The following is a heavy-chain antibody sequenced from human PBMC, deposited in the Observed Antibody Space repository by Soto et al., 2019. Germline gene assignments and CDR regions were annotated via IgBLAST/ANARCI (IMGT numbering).Heavy chain of an antibody. J-gene: IGHJ4*02. CDR3: ARRGYSYGYNFDY. CDR1: GGSISSGGYY. V-gene: IGHV4-31*03. CDR2: IYYSGST. D-gene: IGHD5-18*01. Sequence: TLSLTCTVSGGSISSGGYYWSWIRQHPGKGLEWIGYIYYSGSTYYNPSLKSRVTISVDTSKNQFSLKLSSVTAADMAVYYCARRGYSYGYNFDYWGQGTLVTVSS.